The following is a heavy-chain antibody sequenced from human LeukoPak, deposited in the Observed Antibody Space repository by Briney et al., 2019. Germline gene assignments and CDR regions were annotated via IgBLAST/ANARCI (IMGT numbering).Heavy chain of an antibody. CDR2: ISGSSGII. V-gene: IGHV3-48*01. J-gene: IGHJ4*02. CDR1: GFTFNTYT. CDR3: ATTTGGKNFDY. D-gene: IGHD1-1*01. Sequence: GGSLRLSCAASGFTFNTYTMNWVRQAPGKGLEWVSYISGSSGIIDYADSVRGRFTISRDNAKNSLYLQMNSLRAEDTAVYHCATTTGGKNFDYWGQGTLVTVSS.